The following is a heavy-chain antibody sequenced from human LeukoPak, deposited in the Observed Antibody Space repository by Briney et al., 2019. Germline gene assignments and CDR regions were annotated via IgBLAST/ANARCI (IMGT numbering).Heavy chain of an antibody. V-gene: IGHV1-69*05. J-gene: IGHJ6*03. D-gene: IGHD2-8*01. Sequence: ASVKVSCKASGGTFSSYAISWVRQAPGQGLEWMGGIIPIFGTANYAQKFQGRVTITTDESTSTAYMELSSLRSEDTAVYYCARHRSGYCTNGVCGYYMDVWGKGTTVTVSS. CDR2: IIPIFGTA. CDR3: ARHRSGYCTNGVCGYYMDV. CDR1: GGTFSSYA.